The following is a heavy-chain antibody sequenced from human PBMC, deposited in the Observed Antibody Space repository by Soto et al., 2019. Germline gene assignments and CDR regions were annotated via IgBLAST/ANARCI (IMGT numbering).Heavy chain of an antibody. CDR2: ISWNSGSI. CDR3: AKPKGHGGSYFDY. D-gene: IGHD1-26*01. J-gene: IGHJ4*02. Sequence: EVQLVESGGGLVQPGRSLRLSCAASGFTFDDYAMHWVRQAPGKGLEWVSGISWNSGSIGYADSVKGRFTISRDNAKNSLYLQMNSLRAEDTALYYCAKPKGHGGSYFDYWGQGTLVTVSS. CDR1: GFTFDDYA. V-gene: IGHV3-9*01.